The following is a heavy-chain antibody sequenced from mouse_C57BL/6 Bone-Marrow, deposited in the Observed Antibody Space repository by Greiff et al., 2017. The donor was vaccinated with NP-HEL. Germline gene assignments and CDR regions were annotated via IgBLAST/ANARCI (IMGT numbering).Heavy chain of an antibody. Sequence: ESGPGLVKPSQSLSLTCSVTGYSITSGYYWNWIRQFPGNKLEWMGYISYDGSNNYNPSLKNRISITRDTSKNQFFLKLNSVTTEDTATYYCARDNPHYYGSSYGYFDYWGQGTTLTVSS. CDR3: ARDNPHYYGSSYGYFDY. V-gene: IGHV3-6*01. D-gene: IGHD1-1*01. J-gene: IGHJ2*01. CDR1: GYSITSGYY. CDR2: ISYDGSN.